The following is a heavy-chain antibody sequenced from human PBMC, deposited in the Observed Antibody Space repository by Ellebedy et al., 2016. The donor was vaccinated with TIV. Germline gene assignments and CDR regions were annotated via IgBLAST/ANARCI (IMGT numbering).Heavy chain of an antibody. Sequence: GGSLRLSXAASGFTVSSYYMSWVRQAPGKGLEWVSVIYSSGTTYYADSVKGRFTISRDNSKNTLYLQMNSLRAEDTAVYYCARSPRAMWSGYMYYFDYWGQGTLVTVSS. V-gene: IGHV3-53*01. CDR2: IYSSGTT. CDR3: ARSPRAMWSGYMYYFDY. J-gene: IGHJ4*02. D-gene: IGHD3-3*01. CDR1: GFTVSSYY.